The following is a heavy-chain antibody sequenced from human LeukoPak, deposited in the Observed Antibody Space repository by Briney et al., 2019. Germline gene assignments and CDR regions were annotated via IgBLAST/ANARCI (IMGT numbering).Heavy chain of an antibody. D-gene: IGHD3-22*01. CDR2: ISGSGGST. J-gene: IGHJ4*02. CDR1: GFTFSSYA. CDR3: AKDLPYYYDSSGYYSYYFDY. Sequence: GGSLRLSCAASGFTFSSYAMSWVRQAPGKGLEWVSAISGSGGSTYYADSVKGRFTISGDNSKNTLYLQMNSLRAEDTAVYYCAKDLPYYYDSSGYYSYYFDYWGQGTLVTVSS. V-gene: IGHV3-23*01.